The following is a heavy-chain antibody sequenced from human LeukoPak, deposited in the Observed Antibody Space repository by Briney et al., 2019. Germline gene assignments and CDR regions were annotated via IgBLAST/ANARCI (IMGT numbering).Heavy chain of an antibody. CDR2: ISSSSSYI. V-gene: IGHV3-21*01. CDR1: GFTVSSNY. D-gene: IGHD1-14*01. Sequence: MSGGSLRLSCAASGFTVSSNYMSWVRQAPGKGLEWVSSISSSSSYIYYADSVKGRFTISRDNAKNSLYLQMNSLRAEDTAVYYCARYPTGGFDYWGQGTLVTVSS. J-gene: IGHJ4*02. CDR3: ARYPTGGFDY.